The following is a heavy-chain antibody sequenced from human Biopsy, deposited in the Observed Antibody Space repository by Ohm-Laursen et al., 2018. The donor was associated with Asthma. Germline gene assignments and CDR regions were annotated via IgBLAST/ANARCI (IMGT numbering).Heavy chain of an antibody. V-gene: IGHV1-18*01. CDR3: ARAVDYSHYYGIDV. CDR1: GYTFNSAG. D-gene: IGHD3-10*01. Sequence: ASVKVSCNTSGYTFNSAGITWVRQAPGQGLEWMGWISVYNGNTKVAQKLQDRVTMITDTSTSTAYMELRSLRSDDTSVYFCARAVDYSHYYGIDVWGQGTTVTVS. J-gene: IGHJ6*02. CDR2: ISVYNGNT.